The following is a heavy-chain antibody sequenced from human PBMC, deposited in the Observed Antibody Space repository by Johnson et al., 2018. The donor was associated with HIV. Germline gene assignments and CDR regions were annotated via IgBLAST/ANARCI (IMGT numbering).Heavy chain of an antibody. CDR3: AKDRGGTPPMGAFDI. CDR1: GFTFSGSA. CDR2: IRGRANTYAT. V-gene: IGHV3-73*02. Sequence: VQLVESGGGLVQPGGSLELSCAASGFTFSGSAMHWVRQASGKGLEWVGRIRGRANTYATAYAASLKGSFTISRDDSKNTLYLQMNSLRAEDTAVYYCAKDRGGTPPMGAFDIWGQGTMVTVSS. D-gene: IGHD3-10*01. J-gene: IGHJ3*02.